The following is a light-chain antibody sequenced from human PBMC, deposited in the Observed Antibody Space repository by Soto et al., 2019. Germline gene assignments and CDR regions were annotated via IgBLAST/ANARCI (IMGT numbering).Light chain of an antibody. CDR2: GAS. J-gene: IGKJ5*01. CDR1: QSISSY. V-gene: IGKV1-39*01. Sequence: DIQMTQSPSSLSASVGDRVTITCRASQSISSYLNWYQQKPGKAPKLLIYGASSLQSGVPSTFSGSGSGTDFTLTISNLQPEDFATYYCQQSYNTPITFGQGTRLEIK. CDR3: QQSYNTPIT.